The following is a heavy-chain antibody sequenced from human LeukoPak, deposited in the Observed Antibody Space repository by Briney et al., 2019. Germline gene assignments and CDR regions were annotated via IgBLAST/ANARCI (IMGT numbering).Heavy chain of an antibody. CDR1: GVTFSGYS. D-gene: IGHD3-22*01. CDR2: ISASGGTT. Sequence: PGGSLRLSCSTSGVTFSGYSMNWVRRAPGKGLEWLSYISASGGTTYYADSVNGRFTISRDNAKNSLYLQMNSLRVEDTAVYYCARDDTHSDTSGSSYDAFDIWGQGTMVTVSS. CDR3: ARDDTHSDTSGSSYDAFDI. V-gene: IGHV3-48*01. J-gene: IGHJ3*02.